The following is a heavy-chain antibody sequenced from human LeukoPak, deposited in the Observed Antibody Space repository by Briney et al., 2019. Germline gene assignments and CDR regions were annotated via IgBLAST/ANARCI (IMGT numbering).Heavy chain of an antibody. CDR1: GFTFGDYA. D-gene: IGHD3-3*01. Sequence: GGSLRLSCTASGFTFGDYAMSWVRQAPGKGLEWVGFIRSKAYGGTTEYAASVKGRFTISRDDSKSIAYLQMNSLKTEDTAVYYCTRGREYYDFWSGYYRWGQGTLVTVSS. V-gene: IGHV3-49*04. CDR3: TRGREYYDFWSGYYR. J-gene: IGHJ4*02. CDR2: IRSKAYGGTT.